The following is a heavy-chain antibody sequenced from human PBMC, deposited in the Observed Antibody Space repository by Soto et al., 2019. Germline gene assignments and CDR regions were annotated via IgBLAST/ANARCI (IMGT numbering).Heavy chain of an antibody. Sequence: GGSLRLSCAASGFTFSSYSMNWVRQAPGKGLEWVSSISSSSSYIYYADSVKCRFTISRDNAKNSLYLQMNSLRAEDTAVYYCARDLKVAKRTNDYWGQGTLFAVSS. D-gene: IGHD2-15*01. V-gene: IGHV3-21*01. J-gene: IGHJ4*02. CDR1: GFTFSSYS. CDR3: ARDLKVAKRTNDY. CDR2: ISSSSSYI.